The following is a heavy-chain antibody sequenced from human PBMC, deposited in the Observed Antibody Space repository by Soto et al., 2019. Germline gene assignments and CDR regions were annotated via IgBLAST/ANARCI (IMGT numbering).Heavy chain of an antibody. CDR3: ARDYFASGYCDY. CDR1: GFTFSSYA. Sequence: GGSLRLSCAASGFTFSSYAMHWVRQAPGKGLEWVAVISYDGSNKYYADSVKGRFTISRDNSKNTLYLQMNSLRAEDTAVYYCARDYFASGYCDYWGQGTLVTVSS. CDR2: ISYDGSNK. V-gene: IGHV3-30-3*01. D-gene: IGHD3-3*01. J-gene: IGHJ4*02.